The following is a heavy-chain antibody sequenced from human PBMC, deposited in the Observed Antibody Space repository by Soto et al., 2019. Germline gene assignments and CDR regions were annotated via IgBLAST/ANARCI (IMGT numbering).Heavy chain of an antibody. Sequence: QVQLQESGPGLVKPSQTLSLTCTVSGGSISSGDYYWSWIRQPPGKGLEWIGEINHSGSTNYNPSLKSRVTISVDTSKNQFSLKLSSVTAADTAVYYCARAPYSSSNWYFDLWGRGTLVTVSS. CDR2: INHSGST. J-gene: IGHJ2*01. CDR3: ARAPYSSSNWYFDL. CDR1: GGSISSGDYY. V-gene: IGHV4-30-4*01. D-gene: IGHD6-6*01.